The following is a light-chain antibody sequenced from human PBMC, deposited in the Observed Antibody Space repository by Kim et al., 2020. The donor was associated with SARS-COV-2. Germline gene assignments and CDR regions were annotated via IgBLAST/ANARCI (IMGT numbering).Light chain of an antibody. V-gene: IGKV3-11*01. CDR2: DAS. CDR1: QSVSSY. Sequence: SLSPGERATLSCRASQSVSSYLAWYQQKPGQAARLLMYDASNRATGSPARFSGSGSGTDFTLTISSLEPEDFAVYYCQQRSNWWTFGQGTKVDIK. J-gene: IGKJ1*01. CDR3: QQRSNWWT.